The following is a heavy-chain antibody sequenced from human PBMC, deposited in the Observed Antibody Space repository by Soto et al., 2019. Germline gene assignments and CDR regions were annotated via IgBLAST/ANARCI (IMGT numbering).Heavy chain of an antibody. V-gene: IGHV3-30*18. Sequence: QVQLVESGGGVVQPGGTLRLSCAASGFTFSSYGMQWVRQAPGKGLEWVAVIAYDGSLKYYVDSVKGRFTISRDNSKNTLYLQINSLRAEDTAVYYCAKDLKVSGSHYGTLNYYYGMDMWGQGTTVSVSS. CDR2: IAYDGSLK. J-gene: IGHJ6*02. D-gene: IGHD3-10*01. CDR3: AKDLKVSGSHYGTLNYYYGMDM. CDR1: GFTFSSYG.